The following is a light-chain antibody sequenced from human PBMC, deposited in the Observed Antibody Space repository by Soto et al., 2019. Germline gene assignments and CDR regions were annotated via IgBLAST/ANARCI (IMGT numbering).Light chain of an antibody. J-gene: IGLJ1*01. V-gene: IGLV2-14*01. CDR1: SSDVGGYNY. CDR3: SSYTSSSPL. Sequence: QSALTQPASVSGSPGQSITISCTGTSSDVGGYNYVSWYQQHPGKAPKLMIYDVSNRPSGVSNRFSGSKSGNTASLTISGLQAEDDADYYCSSYTSSSPLFGTGTKLTVL. CDR2: DVS.